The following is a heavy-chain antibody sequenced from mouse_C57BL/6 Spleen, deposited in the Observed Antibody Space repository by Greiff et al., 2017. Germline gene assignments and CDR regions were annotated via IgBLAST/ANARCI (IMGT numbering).Heavy chain of an antibody. CDR2: INPNNGGT. D-gene: IGHD1-1*01. V-gene: IGHV1-26*01. CDR1: GYTFTDYY. CDR3: ATTVDYARDY. Sequence: VQLQQSGPELVKPGASVKISCKASGYTFTDYYMNWVKQSHGKSLEWIGDINPNNGGTSYNQKFKGKATLTVDKSSSTAYMELRSLTSEDSAVYYCATTVDYARDYWGQGTSVTVSS. J-gene: IGHJ4*01.